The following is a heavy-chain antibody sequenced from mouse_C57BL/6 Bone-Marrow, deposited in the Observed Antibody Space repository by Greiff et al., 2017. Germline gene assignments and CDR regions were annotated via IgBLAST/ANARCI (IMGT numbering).Heavy chain of an antibody. CDR3: ARAWRWLPWYFDV. D-gene: IGHD2-3*01. Sequence: EVKLMESGGGLVKPGGSLKLSCAASGFTFSSYAMSWVRQTPEQRLEWVATISDGGSYTYYPDNVKGRFTISRDNAKNNLYLQMSHLKSEDTAMYYCARAWRWLPWYFDVWGTGTTVTVSS. CDR1: GFTFSSYA. CDR2: ISDGGSYT. V-gene: IGHV5-4*03. J-gene: IGHJ1*03.